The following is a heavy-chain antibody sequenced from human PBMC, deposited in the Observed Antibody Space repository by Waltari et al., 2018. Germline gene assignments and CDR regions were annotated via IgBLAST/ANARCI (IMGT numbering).Heavy chain of an antibody. CDR2: ISSSSSYR. D-gene: IGHD6-13*01. CDR1: GFTFSSYS. V-gene: IGHV3-21*01. Sequence: EVQLVESGGGLVKPGGSLRLSCAASGFTFSSYSMNWVRQAPGKGLEWVSSISSSSSYRYYADSVKGRFTISRDNAKNSLYLQMNSLRAEDTAVYYCARDLVSSSWYEDYWGQGTLVIVSS. CDR3: ARDLVSSSWYEDY. J-gene: IGHJ4*02.